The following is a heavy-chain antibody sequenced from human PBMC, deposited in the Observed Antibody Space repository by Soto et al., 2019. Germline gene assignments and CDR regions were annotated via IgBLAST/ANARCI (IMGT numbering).Heavy chain of an antibody. Sequence: ASVKVSCKVSGYTLTELSMHWVRQAPGKGLEWMGGFDPEDGETIYAQKFQGRVTMTEDTSTDTAYMELSSLRSEDTAVYYCATKLGKYYDFWSGPTGPFHYRGQGTLVTVSX. J-gene: IGHJ4*02. V-gene: IGHV1-24*01. CDR2: FDPEDGET. CDR1: GYTLTELS. CDR3: ATKLGKYYDFWSGPTGPFHY. D-gene: IGHD3-3*01.